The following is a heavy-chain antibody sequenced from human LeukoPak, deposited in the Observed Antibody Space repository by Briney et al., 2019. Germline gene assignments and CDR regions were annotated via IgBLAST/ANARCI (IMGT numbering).Heavy chain of an antibody. CDR3: ARGIRQYAKSYFDY. V-gene: IGHV3-11*01. Sequence: GGSLRLSCAASGFTFSDHYMSWIRQAPGKGLEWLSYISSSGSTIYYTDSVKGRFTISRDNAKNSLYLQMNSLRAEDTAVYYCARGIRQYAKSYFDYWGQGTLVTVSS. CDR1: GFTFSDHY. CDR2: ISSSGSTI. D-gene: IGHD4-11*01. J-gene: IGHJ4*02.